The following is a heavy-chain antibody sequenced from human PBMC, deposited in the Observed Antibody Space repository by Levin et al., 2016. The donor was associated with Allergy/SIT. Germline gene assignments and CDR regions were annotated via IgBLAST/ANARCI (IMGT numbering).Heavy chain of an antibody. Sequence: SETLSLTCAISGDSVSSDTAAWNWIRQSPSRGLEWLGNIYYRSKWYNDYAVSVKSRIVINPDTSKNQFSLQLNSVTPEDTAVYYCARDWFYVSKPFYYYYSMDVWGQGTTVTVSS. J-gene: IGHJ6*02. CDR3: ARDWFYVSKPFYYYYSMDV. CDR2: IYYRSKWYN. V-gene: IGHV6-1*01. CDR1: GDSVSSDTAA. D-gene: IGHD2/OR15-2a*01.